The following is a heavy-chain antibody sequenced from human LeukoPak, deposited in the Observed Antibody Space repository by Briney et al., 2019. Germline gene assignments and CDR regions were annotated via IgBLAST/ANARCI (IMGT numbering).Heavy chain of an antibody. CDR3: AKGDYGDYG. J-gene: IGHJ4*02. CDR1: GFTFDDYA. V-gene: IGHV3-9*01. D-gene: IGHD4-17*01. Sequence: GGSLRLSCAASGFTFDDYAMHWVRQAPGKGLEWVSGSSWNSGSIGYADSVKGRFTISRDNAKNSLYLQMNSLRAEDTALYYCAKGDYGDYGWGQGTLVTVSS. CDR2: SSWNSGSI.